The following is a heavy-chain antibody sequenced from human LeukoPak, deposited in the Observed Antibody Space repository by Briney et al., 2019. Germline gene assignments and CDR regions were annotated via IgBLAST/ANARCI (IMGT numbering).Heavy chain of an antibody. CDR1: GFTFSSYA. J-gene: IGHJ5*02. D-gene: IGHD3-22*01. CDR3: ARDISLSYYYDSSGYYSNWFDP. CDR2: ISWNSGSI. Sequence: GGSLRLSCAASGFTFSSYAMSWVRQAPGKGLEWVSGISWNSGSIGYADSVKGRFTISRDNSKNTLYLQMNSLRAEDTAVYYCARDISLSYYYDSSGYYSNWFDPWGQGTLVTVSS. V-gene: IGHV3-23*01.